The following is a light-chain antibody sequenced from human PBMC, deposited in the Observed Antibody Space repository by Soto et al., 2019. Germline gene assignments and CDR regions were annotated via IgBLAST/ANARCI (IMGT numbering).Light chain of an antibody. Sequence: QSVLTQPASVSGSPCQSITISCTGTSSDVGGYNYVSWYQQHPGKAPKLMIYEVSNRPSGVSNRFSGSKSGNTASLTISAIQAEDEAAYSCSSYTSSSTPYVYGTGTNATVL. CDR2: EVS. CDR1: SSDVGGYNY. V-gene: IGLV2-14*01. J-gene: IGLJ1*01. CDR3: SSYTSSSTPYV.